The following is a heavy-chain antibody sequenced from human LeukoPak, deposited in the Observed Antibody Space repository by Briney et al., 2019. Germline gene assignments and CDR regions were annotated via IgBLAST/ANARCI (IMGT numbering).Heavy chain of an antibody. D-gene: IGHD6-13*01. Sequence: SVKVSCKASGGTFSSYAISWVRQAPGQGLEWMGGIIPIFGTANYAQKFQGRVTITADESTSTAYMELSSLRSEDTAVYYCARARTPPAAGTRDYYYGMDVWGQGTTVTVSS. J-gene: IGHJ6*02. CDR3: ARARTPPAAGTRDYYYGMDV. V-gene: IGHV1-69*13. CDR1: GGTFSSYA. CDR2: IIPIFGTA.